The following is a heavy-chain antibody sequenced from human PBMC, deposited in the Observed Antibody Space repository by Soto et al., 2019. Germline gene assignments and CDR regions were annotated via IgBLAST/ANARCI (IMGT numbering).Heavy chain of an antibody. D-gene: IGHD6-19*01. Sequence: EVQLLESGGGLAQPGGSLRLSCAVSGITFTNYAMGWGRQAPGKGLEWVSGISGNVGSTTHYADSVKGRFTISRDNSKNILFLQMNSLRAEDTAVYYCAKHRGFVAGPFDSWGQGTLVIVSS. CDR1: GITFTNYA. CDR3: AKHRGFVAGPFDS. CDR2: ISGNVGSTT. V-gene: IGHV3-23*01. J-gene: IGHJ4*02.